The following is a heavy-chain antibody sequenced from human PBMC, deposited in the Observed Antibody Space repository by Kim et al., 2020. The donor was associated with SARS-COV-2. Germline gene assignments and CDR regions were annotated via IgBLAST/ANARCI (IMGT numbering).Heavy chain of an antibody. V-gene: IGHV3-7*05. CDR3: ARGGRHRSGSRSYYHGVDV. J-gene: IGHJ6*02. Sequence: GGSLRLSCAASGFTFNTYWMTWVRQAPGKGLEWVANIRNDGSEKKYVDPVKGRFTISRDNAKNSVYLQMNSLRAEDTAVYYCARGGRHRSGSRSYYHGVDVWGQGTTLIVSS. CDR1: GFTFNTYW. D-gene: IGHD3-16*01. CDR2: IRNDGSEK.